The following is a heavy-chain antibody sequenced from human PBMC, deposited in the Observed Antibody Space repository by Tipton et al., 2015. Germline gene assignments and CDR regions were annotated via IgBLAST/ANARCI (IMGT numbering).Heavy chain of an antibody. CDR2: LFHSGSP. V-gene: IGHV4-39*01. CDR1: GASVSSSSFY. J-gene: IGHJ5*02. D-gene: IGHD4-11*01. Sequence: TLSLTCTVSGASVSSSSFYWGWIRQPPGKGLEWIGSLFHSGSPYYNPSLKSPVTISVDTSKNQFSLKLSSVTAADTAVYYCARLAPGYSNYVWFDPWGQGTLVTVSS. CDR3: ARLAPGYSNYVWFDP.